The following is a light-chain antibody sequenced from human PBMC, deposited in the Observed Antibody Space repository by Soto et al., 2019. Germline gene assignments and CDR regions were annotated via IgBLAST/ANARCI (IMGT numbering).Light chain of an antibody. Sequence: EIVMTQSPDTLSVSPGERATVSCRASQSVSINLVWYQQKPGQAPRLLIYDASTRATGIPARFSGSGSGTEFTLTISRLEPEDFAVYYCQQFGSSPRTFGQGTKVDIK. CDR1: QSVSIN. V-gene: IGKV3D-15*01. J-gene: IGKJ1*01. CDR2: DAS. CDR3: QQFGSSPRT.